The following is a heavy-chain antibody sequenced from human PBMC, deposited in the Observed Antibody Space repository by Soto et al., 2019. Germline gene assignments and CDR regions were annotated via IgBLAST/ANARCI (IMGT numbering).Heavy chain of an antibody. CDR3: AREGRGKKAGYNGLVSLGY. CDR2: IIPIFNST. J-gene: IGHJ4*02. D-gene: IGHD2-2*02. Sequence: ASVKVSCKVSGSRFSNYVISWVRQAPGHGLEWLGRIIPIFNSTKYAQSFQGRVTITADKSTSTASLELSSLRSDDTAVYYCAREGRGKKAGYNGLVSLGYWGQGTLVTVS. CDR1: GSRFSNYV. V-gene: IGHV1-69*06.